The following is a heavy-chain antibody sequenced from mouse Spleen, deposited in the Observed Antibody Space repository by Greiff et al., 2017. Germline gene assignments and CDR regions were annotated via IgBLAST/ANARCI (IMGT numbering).Heavy chain of an antibody. CDR2: IDPSDSYT. V-gene: IGHV1-50*01. Sequence: VKLQQPGAELVKPGASVKLSCKASGYTFTSYWMQWVKQRPGQGLEWIGEIDPSDSYTNYNQKFKGKATLTVDTSSSTAYMQLSSLTSEDSAVYYCARDYGSSPWAMDYWGQGTSVTVSS. CDR3: ARDYGSSPWAMDY. J-gene: IGHJ4*01. CDR1: GYTFTSYW. D-gene: IGHD1-1*01.